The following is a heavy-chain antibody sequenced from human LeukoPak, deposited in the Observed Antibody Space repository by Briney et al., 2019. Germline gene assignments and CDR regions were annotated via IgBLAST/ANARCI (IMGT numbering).Heavy chain of an antibody. Sequence: GGSLRLSCAASGFTFSSYSMNWVRQAPGKGLEWVSSISSSGSTIYYADSVKGRFTISRDNAKNSLYLQMNSLRAEDTAVYYCARGWDIVATIWGGCFDYWGQGTLVTVSS. D-gene: IGHD5-12*01. V-gene: IGHV3-48*04. CDR2: ISSSGSTI. CDR3: ARGWDIVATIWGGCFDY. CDR1: GFTFSSYS. J-gene: IGHJ4*02.